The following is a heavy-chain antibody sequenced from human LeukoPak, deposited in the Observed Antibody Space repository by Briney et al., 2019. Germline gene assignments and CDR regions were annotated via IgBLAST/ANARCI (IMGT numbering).Heavy chain of an antibody. V-gene: IGHV1-2*02. Sequence: ASVKVSCKASGYTFTGYYMHWVRQAPGQGLEWMGWINPNSGGTNYAQKFQGRVTMTRDTSISTAYMELSRLGSDDTAVYYCARGLNLGCSSTSCYGYNWFDPWGQGTLVTVSS. CDR3: ARGLNLGCSSTSCYGYNWFDP. CDR1: GYTFTGYY. D-gene: IGHD2-2*01. CDR2: INPNSGGT. J-gene: IGHJ5*02.